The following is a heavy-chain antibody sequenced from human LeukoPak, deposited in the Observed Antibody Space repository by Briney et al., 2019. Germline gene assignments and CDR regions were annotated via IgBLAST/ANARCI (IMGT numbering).Heavy chain of an antibody. D-gene: IGHD5-12*01. V-gene: IGHV3-74*01. CDR1: LFTLSKYW. CDR2: INTDGTVT. Sequence: GGSLRLSCVPSLFTLSKYWMLWVRQAPGKGLESVSRINTDGTVTTYADSVKGRFTISRDNAKNALFLRMNSLRVEDTATYYCASDIVATSGDFWGQGTLVSVSS. J-gene: IGHJ4*02. CDR3: ASDIVATSGDF.